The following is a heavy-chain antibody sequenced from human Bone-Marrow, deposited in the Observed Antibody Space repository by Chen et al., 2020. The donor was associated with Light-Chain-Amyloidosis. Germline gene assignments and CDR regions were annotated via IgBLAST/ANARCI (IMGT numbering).Heavy chain of an antibody. CDR2: IYPDDSDA. J-gene: IGHJ4*02. CDR3: ARRRDGYNFDY. Sequence: EVQLEQTGPEVKKPGESRKITCKGTGYTFPNYWIGWVRPMPGKGLEWMGVIYPDDSDARYSPSFEGQVTISADKSITTAYLQWRSLKASDTAMYYCARRRDGYNFDYWGQGTLVTVSS. CDR1: GYTFPNYW. V-gene: IGHV5-51*01. D-gene: IGHD5-12*01.